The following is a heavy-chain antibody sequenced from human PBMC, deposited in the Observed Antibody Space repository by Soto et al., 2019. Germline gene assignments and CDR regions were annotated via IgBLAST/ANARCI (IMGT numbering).Heavy chain of an antibody. Sequence: GSTRLSCSSSLVTLRAQTIHWSRQTRGNGLAYVSSIKSDGVTTFYADSVKDKFIMSRDNSRNTVYLQMSSLRSEDTAVYYCVKGRSKICRRTACGFWMDVSGQRPTVTVSS. CDR3: VKGRSKICRRTACGFWMDV. CDR2: IKSDGVTT. D-gene: IGHD6-25*01. J-gene: IGHJ6*02. CDR1: LVTLRAQT. V-gene: IGHV3-64D*06.